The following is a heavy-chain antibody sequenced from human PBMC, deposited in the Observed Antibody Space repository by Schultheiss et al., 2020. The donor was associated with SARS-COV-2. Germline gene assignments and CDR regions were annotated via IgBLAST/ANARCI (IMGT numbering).Heavy chain of an antibody. CDR3: ARYSSSSVYFSY. V-gene: IGHV4-59*01. Sequence: SQTLSLTCTVSGGSISSYYWSWIRQPPGKGLEWIGYIYYSGSTNYNPSLKSRVTISVDTSKNQFSLKLSSVTAADTAVYYCARYSSSSVYFSYWGQGALVTVSS. D-gene: IGHD3-22*01. CDR1: GGSISSYY. CDR2: IYYSGST. J-gene: IGHJ4*02.